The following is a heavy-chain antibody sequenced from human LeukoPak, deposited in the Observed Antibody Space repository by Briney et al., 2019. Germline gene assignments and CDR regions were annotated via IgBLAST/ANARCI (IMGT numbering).Heavy chain of an antibody. CDR1: GGSISDYY. D-gene: IGHD6-19*01. Sequence: SETLSLTCSVSGGSISDYYWSWIRQPPGKGLEWIGYIHYSGATNCNPSLKSRVIMSEDTSRNQFSLNLYSVTAADTAMYYCARHSSGWHLDFWGQGTLVTVSS. CDR3: ARHSSGWHLDF. CDR2: IHYSGAT. J-gene: IGHJ4*02. V-gene: IGHV4-59*01.